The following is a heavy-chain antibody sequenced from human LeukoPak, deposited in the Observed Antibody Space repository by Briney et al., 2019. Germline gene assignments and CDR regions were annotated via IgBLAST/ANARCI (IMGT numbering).Heavy chain of an antibody. CDR3: ARDDGDYYDSSGYCVY. V-gene: IGHV1-69*04. D-gene: IGHD3-22*01. J-gene: IGHJ4*02. CDR2: IIPILGIA. Sequence: SVKVSCKASGGTFSSYAISWVRQAPGQGLEWMGRIIPILGIANYAQKFQGRVTITADKSTSTAYMELSSLRSEDTAVYYCARDDGDYYDSSGYCVYWGQGTLVTVSS. CDR1: GGTFSSYA.